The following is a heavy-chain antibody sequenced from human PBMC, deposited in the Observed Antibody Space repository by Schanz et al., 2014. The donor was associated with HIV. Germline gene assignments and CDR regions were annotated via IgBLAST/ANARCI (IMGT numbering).Heavy chain of an antibody. D-gene: IGHD3-22*01. CDR3: ATMTQGFDS. CDR1: GFTFRNYA. V-gene: IGHV3-23*01. CDR2: ISASGAGT. J-gene: IGHJ4*02. Sequence: EVHLLESGGGLVQPGESLRLSCVASGFTFRNYAVSWVRQAPGKGLEWVSAISASGAGTYYAESVKGRFTISRDNTKNTLYLQMTSLRAEDTAIYYCATMTQGFDSWGQGTLVTVSS.